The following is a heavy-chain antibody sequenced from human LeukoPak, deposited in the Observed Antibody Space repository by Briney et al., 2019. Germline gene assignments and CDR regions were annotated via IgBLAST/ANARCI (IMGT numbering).Heavy chain of an antibody. Sequence: GGSLRLSCKASGFTFDDCAMHWVRQAPGKGLEWVSTISWNRAFIVYADSVKGRFTISRDSAKNSLYLQMDSLRAEDTALYYCVKGATTGWYYFDYWGQGTQVTVSS. D-gene: IGHD6-19*01. V-gene: IGHV3-9*01. J-gene: IGHJ4*02. CDR3: VKGATTGWYYFDY. CDR1: GFTFDDCA. CDR2: ISWNRAFI.